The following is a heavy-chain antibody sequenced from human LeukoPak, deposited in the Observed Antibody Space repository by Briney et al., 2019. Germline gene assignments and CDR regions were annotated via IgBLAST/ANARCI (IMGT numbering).Heavy chain of an antibody. J-gene: IGHJ4*02. CDR3: ARDFVGGYSGKQGSY. D-gene: IGHD5-12*01. CDR2: ISSSSSTI. V-gene: IGHV3-48*01. Sequence: PGGSLRLSCAASGFTFSSYSMNWVRQAPGKGLEWVSYISSSSSTIYYADSVKGRFTISRDDAKNSLYLQMNSLRAEDTAVYYCARDFVGGYSGKQGSYWGQGTLVTVSS. CDR1: GFTFSSYS.